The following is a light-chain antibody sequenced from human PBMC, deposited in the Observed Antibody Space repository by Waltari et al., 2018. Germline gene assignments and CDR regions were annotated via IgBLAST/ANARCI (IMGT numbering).Light chain of an antibody. CDR2: DVT. J-gene: IGLJ3*02. Sequence: QSALPQPASVSGSPGQSITISCPGASPDVCDYNYVSWYQQIPGKAPKVIIYDVTKRPSGVSNRFSGSKSGNSASLSISGLQAEDEAHYYCCSYAGRSTWVFGGGTKVTVL. CDR3: CSYAGRSTWV. V-gene: IGLV2-14*03. CDR1: SPDVCDYNY.